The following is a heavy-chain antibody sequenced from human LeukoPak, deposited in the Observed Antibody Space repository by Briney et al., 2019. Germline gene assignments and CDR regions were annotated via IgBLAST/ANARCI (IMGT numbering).Heavy chain of an antibody. V-gene: IGHV1-46*01. CDR3: ARGSINYNSGGYYDNPPLDY. CDR2: INPSGGST. Sequence: ASVKVSCKASGYTFTSYYMNWVRQPTGQGLEWMGMINPSGGSTSYAQKFQGRVTMTRDTSTSTVYMELSSLRSEDMAVYYCARGSINYNSGGYYDNPPLDYWGQGTLITVSS. D-gene: IGHD3-22*01. CDR1: GYTFTSYY. J-gene: IGHJ4*02.